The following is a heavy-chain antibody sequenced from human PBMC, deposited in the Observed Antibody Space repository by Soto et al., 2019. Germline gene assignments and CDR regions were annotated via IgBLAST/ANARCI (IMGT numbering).Heavy chain of an antibody. CDR1: GGSISSSNW. Sequence: QVQLQESGPGLVKPSGTLSLTCAVSGGSISSSNWWSWVRQPPGKGLEWIGEIYHSGSSNYNPSPKSPGTMSGDKSKNQVSLKLVSVTAADTAGYYCARWGGGSGSYWFDYWGQGTLVTVSS. D-gene: IGHD3-10*01. V-gene: IGHV4-4*02. J-gene: IGHJ4*02. CDR2: IYHSGSS. CDR3: ARWGGGSGSYWFDY.